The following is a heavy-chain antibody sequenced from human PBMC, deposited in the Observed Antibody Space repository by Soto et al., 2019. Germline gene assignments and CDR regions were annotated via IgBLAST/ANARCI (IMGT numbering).Heavy chain of an antibody. D-gene: IGHD3-10*01. CDR2: IYHSGST. J-gene: IGHJ4*02. CDR3: ARGPSYYYGSGSYIFDY. Sequence: SETLSLTCAVSGYSISSGYYWGWIRQPPGKGLEWIGSIYHSGSTYYNPSLKSRVTISVDTSKNQFSLKLSSVTAADTAVYYCARGPSYYYGSGSYIFDYWGKGTLVTVSS. CDR1: GYSISSGYY. V-gene: IGHV4-38-2*01.